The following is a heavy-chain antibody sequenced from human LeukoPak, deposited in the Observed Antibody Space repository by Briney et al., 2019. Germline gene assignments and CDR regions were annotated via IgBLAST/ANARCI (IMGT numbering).Heavy chain of an antibody. CDR3: ARGYCSGGSCYFNYFDY. D-gene: IGHD2-15*01. CDR1: GFTFSSYS. Sequence: GGSLRLSCAASGFTFSSYSMNWVRQAPGKGLEWVSSISSSSSYIYYADSVKGRFTISRDNAKNSLYLQMNSLRAEDMAVYYCARGYCSGGSCYFNYFDYWGQGTLVTVSS. V-gene: IGHV3-21*01. CDR2: ISSSSSYI. J-gene: IGHJ4*02.